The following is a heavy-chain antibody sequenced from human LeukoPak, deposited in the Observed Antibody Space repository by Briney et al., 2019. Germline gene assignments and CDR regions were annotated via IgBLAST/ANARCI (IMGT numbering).Heavy chain of an antibody. V-gene: IGHV5-51*01. J-gene: IGHJ5*02. CDR3: ARKQWLVRGWFDP. CDR2: IYPGDSDT. CDR1: GCSFTNYW. Sequence: GESLKISCKGSGCSFTNYWIGWVRQMPGKGLEWMGIIYPGDSDTRYSPSFQGQVTISADKSISTAYLQWSSLKASDTAMYYCARKQWLVRGWFDPWGQGTLVTVSS. D-gene: IGHD6-19*01.